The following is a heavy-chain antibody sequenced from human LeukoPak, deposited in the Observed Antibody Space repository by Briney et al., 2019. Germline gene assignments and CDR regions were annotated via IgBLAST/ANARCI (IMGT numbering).Heavy chain of an antibody. V-gene: IGHV3-23*01. D-gene: IGHD1-1*01. CDR2: ISASGGST. Sequence: PGRSLRLSCAASGFTFSSYGMHWVRQAPGKGLEWVSTISASGGSTNYVDSVRGRFAISRDNSKNTLYLQMSSLRAEDTAVYYCAKDRGNALGYLDSWGQGTLVTVSS. CDR1: GFTFSSYG. J-gene: IGHJ4*02. CDR3: AKDRGNALGYLDS.